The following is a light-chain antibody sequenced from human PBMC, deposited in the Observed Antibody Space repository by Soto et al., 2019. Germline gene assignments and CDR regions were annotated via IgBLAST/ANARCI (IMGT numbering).Light chain of an antibody. V-gene: IGLV2-14*01. CDR3: SSYTSPNTLV. Sequence: QSVLTQPASVSGSLGQSITISCTGSSSDIGGDDFVSWYQQHPGRVPRLMIFEVNNRPSGVSNRFSGSKSGNTASLTISGLQPEDEADYYCSSYTSPNTLVFGGGTKVTVL. J-gene: IGLJ2*01. CDR2: EVN. CDR1: SSDIGGDDF.